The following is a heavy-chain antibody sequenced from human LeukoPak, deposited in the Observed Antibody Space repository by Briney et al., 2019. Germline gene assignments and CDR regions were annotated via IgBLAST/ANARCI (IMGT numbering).Heavy chain of an antibody. CDR2: IYYTGST. CDR3: ARGDDFWSGREYYFDY. CDR1: GASISSYY. V-gene: IGHV4-59*12. D-gene: IGHD3-3*01. Sequence: SETLSLTCTVSGASISSYYWSWIRQPPGKGLEWIGYIYYTGSTNYNPSLKSRVTISVDTSKNQFSLKLSSVTAADTAVYYCARGDDFWSGREYYFDYWGQGTLVTVSS. J-gene: IGHJ4*02.